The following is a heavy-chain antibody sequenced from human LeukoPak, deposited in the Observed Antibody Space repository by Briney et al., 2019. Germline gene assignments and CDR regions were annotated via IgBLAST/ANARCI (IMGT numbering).Heavy chain of an antibody. CDR1: GGTFSSYA. D-gene: IGHD1-26*01. J-gene: IGHJ4*02. CDR2: IIPIFGTA. Sequence: SVKASCKASGGTFSSYAISWVRQAPGQGLEGMGGIIPIFGTANYAQKFQGRVTITTDESTSTAYMELSSLRSEDTAVYYCAREARARWEPYYFDYWGQGTLVTVSS. CDR3: AREARARWEPYYFDY. V-gene: IGHV1-69*05.